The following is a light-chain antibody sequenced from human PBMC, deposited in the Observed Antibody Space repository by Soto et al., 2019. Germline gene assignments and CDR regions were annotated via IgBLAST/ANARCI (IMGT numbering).Light chain of an antibody. J-gene: IGLJ1*01. Sequence: QSVLTQPPSVSAAPGQKVTISCSGSSSSIGGNSVSWYQQLPGTAPKLLIYDDNKRPSGIPDRFSGSESGTSATLGITGFQTGDEADYYCGSWDSSLSAYVFGTGTKVTVL. V-gene: IGLV1-51*01. CDR3: GSWDSSLSAYV. CDR2: DDN. CDR1: SSSIGGNS.